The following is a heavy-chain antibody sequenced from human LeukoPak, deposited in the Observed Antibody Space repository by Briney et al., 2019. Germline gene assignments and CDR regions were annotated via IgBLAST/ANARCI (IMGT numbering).Heavy chain of an antibody. CDR2: INHSGST. Sequence: ASETLSLTCAVYGGSFSGYYWSWIRQPPGKGLEWIGGINHSGSTNYNPSLKSRVTISVDTSKNQFSLKLSSVTAADTAVYYCARGSRSWERSLNDAFDIWGQGTMVTVSS. V-gene: IGHV4-34*01. D-gene: IGHD1-26*01. J-gene: IGHJ3*02. CDR1: GGSFSGYY. CDR3: ARGSRSWERSLNDAFDI.